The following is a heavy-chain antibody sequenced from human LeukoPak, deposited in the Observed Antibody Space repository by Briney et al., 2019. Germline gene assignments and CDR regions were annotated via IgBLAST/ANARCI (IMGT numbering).Heavy chain of an antibody. Sequence: PSETLSLTCTVSGGSISSSSCYWGWIRQPPGKGLEWIGSIYYSGSTYYTPSLESRVTISVDTSKNQFSLKLTSMTAADTAVYYCASLISDFWSGYYSYYFDYWGQGTLVTVSS. V-gene: IGHV4-39*01. D-gene: IGHD3-3*01. CDR2: IYYSGST. CDR1: GGSISSSSCY. CDR3: ASLISDFWSGYYSYYFDY. J-gene: IGHJ4*02.